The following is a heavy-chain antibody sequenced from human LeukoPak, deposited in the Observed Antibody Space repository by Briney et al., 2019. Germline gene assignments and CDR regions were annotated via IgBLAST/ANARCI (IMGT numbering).Heavy chain of an antibody. CDR2: ISSSSSYI. D-gene: IGHD3-3*01. J-gene: IGHJ4*02. CDR3: ARTRSVVTIFGVPYY. CDR1: GFTFSSYS. V-gene: IGHV3-21*01. Sequence: GGSLRLSCAASGFTFSSYSMNWVRQAPGKGLEWVSSISSSSSYIYYADSVKGRFTISRDNAKNSLYLQMNSLRAEDTAVYYCARTRSVVTIFGVPYYWGQGTLVTVSS.